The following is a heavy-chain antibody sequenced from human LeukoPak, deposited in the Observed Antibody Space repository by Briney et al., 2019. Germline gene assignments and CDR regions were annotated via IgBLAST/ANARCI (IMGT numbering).Heavy chain of an antibody. Sequence: PGGSLRLSCSASGFAFSTNAMHWVRQAPGGGLEYVSAISSGGGSTHYADPVKGRFTISRDNSKNTLYLQMSSLRPEDTAVYYCVKDNRDGDNLAWFDPWGQGTLVTVSS. CDR1: GFAFSTNA. D-gene: IGHD4-17*01. J-gene: IGHJ5*02. CDR3: VKDNRDGDNLAWFDP. V-gene: IGHV3-64D*09. CDR2: ISSGGGST.